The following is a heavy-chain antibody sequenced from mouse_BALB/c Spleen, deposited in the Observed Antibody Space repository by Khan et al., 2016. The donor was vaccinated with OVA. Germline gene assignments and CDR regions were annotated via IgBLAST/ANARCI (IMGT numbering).Heavy chain of an antibody. V-gene: IGHV1-4*01. Sequence: QVQLKQSGAELARPGASVKMSCKTSGYTFTTYTLHWVKQRPGRSLEWIGYINPSNDYTNYNQKFKDKSTLTVDKSSNTAYMQLSSLTSEDSAVYYCARSGQLGLRGGFAYWGQGTLVTVSA. J-gene: IGHJ3*01. CDR1: GYTFTTYT. D-gene: IGHD3-2*01. CDR3: ARSGQLGLRGGFAY. CDR2: INPSNDYT.